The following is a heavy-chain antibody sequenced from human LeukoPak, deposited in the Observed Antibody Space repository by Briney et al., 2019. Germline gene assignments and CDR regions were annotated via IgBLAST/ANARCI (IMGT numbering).Heavy chain of an antibody. CDR2: IYHSGST. CDR1: GYSISSGYY. V-gene: IGHV4-38-2*01. J-gene: IGHJ5*02. D-gene: IGHD4-17*01. Sequence: SETLSLTCAVSGYSISSGYYWGWIRQPPGKGLEWIGSIYHSGSTNYNPSLKSRVTISVDTSKNQFSLKLSSVTAADTAVYYCARAPYYGDYGATGWFDPWGQGTLVTVSS. CDR3: ARAPYYGDYGATGWFDP.